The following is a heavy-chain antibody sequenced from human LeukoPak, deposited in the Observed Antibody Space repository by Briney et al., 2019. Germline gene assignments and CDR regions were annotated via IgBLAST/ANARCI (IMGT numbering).Heavy chain of an antibody. CDR2: ISAYNGNT. CDR1: GYTFTSYG. V-gene: IGHV1-18*01. CDR3: ARVRFLEWLTDY. D-gene: IGHD3-3*01. Sequence: ASVTVSCKASGYTFTSYGISWVRQAPGQGLEWMGWISAYNGNTNYAQKLQGRVTMTTDTSTSTAYMELRSLRSDDTAVYYCARVRFLEWLTDYWGQGTLVTVSS. J-gene: IGHJ4*02.